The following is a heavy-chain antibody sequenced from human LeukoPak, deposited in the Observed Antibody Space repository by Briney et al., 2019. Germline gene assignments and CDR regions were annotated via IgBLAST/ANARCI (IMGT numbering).Heavy chain of an antibody. CDR2: IKHDGSEK. CDR1: GFIFTNYF. CDR3: AKEKTDFTVTTKQAFDP. Sequence: PGGSLRLSCAASGFIFTNYFMSWVRQAPGKGLEWVASIKHDGSEKYYVDSVRGRFTISRDNTMNSLYLQMSSLRAEDTAVYYCAKEKTDFTVTTKQAFDPWGQGTLVTVSS. J-gene: IGHJ5*02. V-gene: IGHV3-7*01. D-gene: IGHD4-17*01.